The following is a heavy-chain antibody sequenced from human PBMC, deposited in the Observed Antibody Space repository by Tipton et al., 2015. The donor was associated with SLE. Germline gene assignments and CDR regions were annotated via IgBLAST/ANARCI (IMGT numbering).Heavy chain of an antibody. Sequence: LRLSCTVSGGSISSSSYYWGWIRQPPGKGLEWIGSIYYSGSTYYNPSLKSRVTISVDTSKNQFSLKLSSVTAADTAVYYCARDGTGVRDFDYWGQGPLVTVSS. V-gene: IGHV4-39*07. D-gene: IGHD2-8*02. CDR1: GGSISSSSYY. CDR2: IYYSGST. CDR3: ARDGTGVRDFDY. J-gene: IGHJ4*02.